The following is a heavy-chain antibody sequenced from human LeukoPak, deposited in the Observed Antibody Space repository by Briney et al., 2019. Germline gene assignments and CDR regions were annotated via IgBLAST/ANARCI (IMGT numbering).Heavy chain of an antibody. Sequence: GESLKTSCKGSGYSFTSYWISWVRQMPGKGLEWMGRIDPSDSYTNYSPSFQGHVTISADKSISTAYLQWSSLKASDTAMYYCAYYGSGSYRAPFDPWGQGTLVTVSS. J-gene: IGHJ5*02. CDR1: GYSFTSYW. V-gene: IGHV5-10-1*01. CDR2: IDPSDSYT. CDR3: AYYGSGSYRAPFDP. D-gene: IGHD3-10*01.